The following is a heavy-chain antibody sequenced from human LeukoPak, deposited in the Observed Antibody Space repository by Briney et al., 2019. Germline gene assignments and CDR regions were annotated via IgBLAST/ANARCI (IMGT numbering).Heavy chain of an antibody. V-gene: IGHV3-66*02. CDR2: IYSGGST. D-gene: IGHD6-6*01. CDR1: GFTVSSNY. Sequence: GGSLRLSCAASGFTVSSNYMSWVRQAPGKGLEWVSVIYSGGSTYYADSVKGRFTISRDNSKNTLYLQMNSLRAEDTAVYYCASSSNYYYYGMDVWGQGTTVTASS. J-gene: IGHJ6*02. CDR3: ASSSNYYYYGMDV.